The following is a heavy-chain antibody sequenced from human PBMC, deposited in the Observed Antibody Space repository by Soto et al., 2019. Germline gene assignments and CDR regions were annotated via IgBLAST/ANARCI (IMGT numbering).Heavy chain of an antibody. CDR1: GFTFSSYA. D-gene: IGHD3-22*01. CDR3: AKDSYDSSGYYYDGFDY. Sequence: GGSLRLSCAASGFTFSSYAMSWVRQAPGKGLEWVSAISGSGGSTYYADSVKGRFTISRDNSKNTLYLQMNSLRAEDTAVYYCAKDSYDSSGYYYDGFDYWGQGTLVTVSS. J-gene: IGHJ4*02. CDR2: ISGSGGST. V-gene: IGHV3-23*01.